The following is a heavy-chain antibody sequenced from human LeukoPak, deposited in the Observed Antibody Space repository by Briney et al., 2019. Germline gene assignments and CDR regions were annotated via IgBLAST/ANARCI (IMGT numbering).Heavy chain of an antibody. Sequence: GSLRLSCAASIFTFSTYNMNWVRQAPGKGLEWIAYIHDSGSTYNNPSLKSRLSISIDTSKNQFSLKLNSVTAADTAVYYCARVVAAAGNNWFDPWGQGTLVTVSS. CDR2: IHDSGST. D-gene: IGHD6-13*01. CDR1: IFTFSTYN. CDR3: ARVVAAAGNNWFDP. V-gene: IGHV4-59*12. J-gene: IGHJ5*02.